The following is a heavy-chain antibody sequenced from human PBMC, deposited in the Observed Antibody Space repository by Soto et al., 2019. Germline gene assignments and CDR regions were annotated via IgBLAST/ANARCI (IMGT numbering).Heavy chain of an antibody. D-gene: IGHD2-15*01. CDR2: ICHTGTT. Sequence: QVQLQESGPGLVKPSETLSLTCTVSGGSISSYYWSWIRQSPGKGLEWVAYICHTGTTDYNPSLKSRLTKSLDTSKIQFSLKLTYVTAADTAVYYCARVPPRMDAFDIWGQGTKVTVSP. CDR3: ARVPPRMDAFDI. J-gene: IGHJ3*02. V-gene: IGHV4-59*01. CDR1: GGSISSYY.